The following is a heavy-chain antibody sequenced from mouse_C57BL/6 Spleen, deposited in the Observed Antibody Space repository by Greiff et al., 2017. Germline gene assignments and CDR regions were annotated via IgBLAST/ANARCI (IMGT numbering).Heavy chain of an antibody. V-gene: IGHV5-16*01. CDR1: GFTFSDYY. CDR3: ERDQGYGYDWYAMDY. Sequence: EVQGVESEGGLVQPGSSMKLSCTASGFTFSDYYMAWVRQVPEKGLEWVANINYDGSSTHYLDSLQSRFIISRDNAKKVLYLVKSSLKSEDTDTYYCERDQGYGYDWYAMDYWGQGTSVTVSS. J-gene: IGHJ4*01. D-gene: IGHD2-2*01. CDR2: INYDGSST.